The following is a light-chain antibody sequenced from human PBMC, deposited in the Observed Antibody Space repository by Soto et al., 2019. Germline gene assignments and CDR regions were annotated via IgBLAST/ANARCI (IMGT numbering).Light chain of an antibody. CDR2: SNT. V-gene: IGLV1-44*01. CDR1: SSNIGSKT. CDR3: ATWDDSLNGVV. J-gene: IGLJ2*01. Sequence: QSVLTQPPSASGTPGQRVTISCSGSSSNIGSKTVNWYQQLPGTAPKLLIYSNTQRPSGVPDRFSGSKSGTSASLALRGLQSDDEADYYCATWDDSLNGVVFGGGTKLTVL.